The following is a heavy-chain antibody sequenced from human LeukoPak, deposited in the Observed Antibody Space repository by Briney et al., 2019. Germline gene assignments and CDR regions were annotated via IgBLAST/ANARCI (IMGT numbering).Heavy chain of an antibody. CDR1: GFTFRNYV. V-gene: IGHV3-23*01. CDR2: TSSDAAHI. Sequence: GGSLRLSCAASGFTFRNYVMSWVRQAPGKGLEWVSTTSSDAAHIFYADSAKGRFTISRDNSKNTLYIQLHSLRAEDTAIYYCEHLGGGTIRIAAFDIWGQGTMVTVSS. CDR3: EHLGGGTIRIAAFDI. J-gene: IGHJ3*02. D-gene: IGHD3-10*01.